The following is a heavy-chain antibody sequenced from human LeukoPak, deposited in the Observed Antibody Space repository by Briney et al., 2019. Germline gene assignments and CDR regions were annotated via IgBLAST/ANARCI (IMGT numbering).Heavy chain of an antibody. V-gene: IGHV3-23*01. D-gene: IGHD3-10*01. CDR1: GFAFGSEA. CDR3: AKDYYYGSGSYLSFQH. Sequence: GGSLRLSCAVSGFAFGSEAMSWVRQSPARGLEWVASISPGGGTTYYADYVKGRFTISRDNSNNSLFVQMNSLRAEDTAVYYCAKDYYYGSGSYLSFQHWGQGTLVTVSS. CDR2: ISPGGGTT. J-gene: IGHJ1*01.